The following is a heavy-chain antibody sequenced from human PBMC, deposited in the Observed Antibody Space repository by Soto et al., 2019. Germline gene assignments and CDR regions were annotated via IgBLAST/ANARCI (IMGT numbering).Heavy chain of an antibody. CDR1: GYTFTSYG. CDR2: ISAYNGNT. Sequence: ASVKVSCKASGYTFTSYGISWVRQAPGQGLERMGWISAYNGNTNYAQKLQGRVTMTTDTSTSTAYMELRSLRSDDTAVYYCARDQRPNYIGYGDYEGVFDYWGQGTLVTVSS. CDR3: ARDQRPNYIGYGDYEGVFDY. V-gene: IGHV1-18*01. D-gene: IGHD4-17*01. J-gene: IGHJ4*02.